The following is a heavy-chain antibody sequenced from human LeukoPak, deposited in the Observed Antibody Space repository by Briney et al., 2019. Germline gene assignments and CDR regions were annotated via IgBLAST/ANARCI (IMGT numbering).Heavy chain of an antibody. V-gene: IGHV4-59*01. CDR3: ARGGREDGGYYYGMDV. D-gene: IGHD1-26*01. Sequence: SETLSLTCTVSGGSISSYYWSWIRQPPGKGLEWIWYIYYSGSTNYNPSLKSRVTISVDTSKNQFSLKLSSVTAADTAVYYCARGGREDGGYYYGMDVWGQGTTVTVSS. J-gene: IGHJ6*02. CDR2: IYYSGST. CDR1: GGSISSYY.